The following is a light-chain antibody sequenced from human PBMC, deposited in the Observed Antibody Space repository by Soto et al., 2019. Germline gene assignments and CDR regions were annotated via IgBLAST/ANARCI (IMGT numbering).Light chain of an antibody. CDR2: GAS. J-gene: IGKJ1*01. V-gene: IGKV3-20*01. CDR1: QSVSSSY. Sequence: EIVLTQSPGTLSLSPGERATLSCRASQSVSSSYLAWYQQKPGQAPRPLIYGASSRAIGIPDRFSGSGSGTDFTLTISRLEPEDFAVYXXQXXXSSPWTXXQGTKVEIK. CDR3: QXXXSSPWT.